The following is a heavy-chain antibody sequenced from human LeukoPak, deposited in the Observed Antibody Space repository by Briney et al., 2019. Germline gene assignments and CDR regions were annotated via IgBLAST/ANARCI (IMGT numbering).Heavy chain of an antibody. J-gene: IGHJ4*02. V-gene: IGHV3-74*01. D-gene: IGHD5-18*01. CDR2: ISSDGSGT. CDR3: AKVDTAMVLYYFDY. Sequence: GGSLRLSCAASGFTFSSYWMHWVRQAPGKGLVWVSRISSDGSGTTYADSVKGRFTISRDNSKNTLYLQMNSLRAEDTAVYYCAKVDTAMVLYYFDYWGQGTLVTVSS. CDR1: GFTFSSYW.